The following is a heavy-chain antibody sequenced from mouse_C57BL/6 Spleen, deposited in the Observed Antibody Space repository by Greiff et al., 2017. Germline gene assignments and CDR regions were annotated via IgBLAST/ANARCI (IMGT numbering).Heavy chain of an antibody. Sequence: QVQLKQSGAELAKPGASVKLSCKASGYTFTSYWMHWVKQRPGQGLEWIGYINPSSGYTKYNQKFKDKATLTADNSSSTAYMQLSSLTYEDSAVYYCARDSNYAMDYWGQGTSVTVSS. J-gene: IGHJ4*01. CDR1: GYTFTSYW. CDR3: ARDSNYAMDY. CDR2: INPSSGYT. V-gene: IGHV1-7*01. D-gene: IGHD2-5*01.